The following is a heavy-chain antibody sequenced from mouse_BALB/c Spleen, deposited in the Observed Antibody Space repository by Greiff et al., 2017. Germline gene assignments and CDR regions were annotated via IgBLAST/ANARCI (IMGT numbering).Heavy chain of an antibody. J-gene: IGHJ3*01. CDR1: GFTFSSFG. CDR2: ISSGSSTI. D-gene: IGHD1-1*02. Sequence: EVKVVESGGGLVQPGGSRKLSCAASGFTFSSFGMHWVRQAPEKGLEWVAYISSGSSTIYYADTVKGRFTISRDNPKNTLFLQMTSLRSEDTAMYYCAREGEYGFAYWGQGTLVTVSA. CDR3: AREGEYGFAY. V-gene: IGHV5-17*02.